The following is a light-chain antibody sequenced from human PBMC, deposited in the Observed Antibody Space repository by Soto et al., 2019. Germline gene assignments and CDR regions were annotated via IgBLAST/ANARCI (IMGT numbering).Light chain of an antibody. CDR3: SYAGSNSLFVV. CDR2: EVT. V-gene: IGLV2-8*01. CDR1: SSDVGGYNY. Sequence: QSVLTQPPSASGSPGQSVTISCTGTSSDVGGYNYVSWYQQHPGKAPKLMIYEVTKRPSGVPNRFSGSKSGNTASLTVSGLQTEDEADYYCSYAGSNSLFVVFGGGTKLTGL. J-gene: IGLJ2*01.